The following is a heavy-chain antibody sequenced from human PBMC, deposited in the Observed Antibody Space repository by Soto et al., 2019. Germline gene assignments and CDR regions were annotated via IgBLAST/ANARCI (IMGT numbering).Heavy chain of an antibody. CDR3: ARGPGYCSGGSCYSDAFDI. CDR2: IYPGDSDT. Sequence: GESLKISCKGSGYSFTSYWIGWVRQMPGKGLEWMGIIYPGDSDTRYSPSFQGQVTISADKSISTAYLQWSSLKASDTAMYYCARGPGYCSGGSCYSDAFDIWGQGTMVTVSS. J-gene: IGHJ3*02. V-gene: IGHV5-51*01. CDR1: GYSFTSYW. D-gene: IGHD2-15*01.